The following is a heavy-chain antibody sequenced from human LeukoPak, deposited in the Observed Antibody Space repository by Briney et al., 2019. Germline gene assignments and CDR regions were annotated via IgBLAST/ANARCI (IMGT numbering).Heavy chain of an antibody. V-gene: IGHV4-34*01. J-gene: IGHJ4*02. CDR3: ASPSIAVAGTWDY. D-gene: IGHD6-19*01. CDR1: GGSFSGYY. CDR2: INHSGST. Sequence: SETLSLTCAVYGGSFSGYYWSWIRQPPGKGLEWIGEINHSGSTNYNPSLKSRVTISVDTSKNQFSLKLSSVTAADTAVYYCASPSIAVAGTWDYWGQGTLVTVSS.